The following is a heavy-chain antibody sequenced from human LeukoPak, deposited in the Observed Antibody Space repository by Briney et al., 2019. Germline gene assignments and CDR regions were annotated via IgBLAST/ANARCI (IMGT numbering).Heavy chain of an antibody. J-gene: IGHJ4*02. CDR2: ISWDGFTT. V-gene: IGHV3-43D*04. CDR3: AKDRSLDGYNAFIDY. D-gene: IGHD5-24*01. CDR1: GFTFDEYA. Sequence: GGFLTLSCVASGFTFDEYAMHWVRQAAWKGLEWVSLISWDGFTTYYADSVKGRFTISRDNSKNSLYLQMNSLRTEDIALYFCAKDRSLDGYNAFIDYWGQGTLVTVSS.